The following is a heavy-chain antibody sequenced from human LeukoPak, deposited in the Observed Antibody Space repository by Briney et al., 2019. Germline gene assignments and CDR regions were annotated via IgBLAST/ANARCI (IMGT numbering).Heavy chain of an antibody. D-gene: IGHD3-10*01. V-gene: IGHV1-46*01. CDR3: ARGPRTTLVRGGQWYYYMDV. Sequence: ASVKVSCKASGYTFTSYYIHWVRQAPGQGLEWMGLINPSGGSTNYAQKLQGRVTMTRDTSTSTVYMELSSLRSEDTAVYYCARGPRTTLVRGGQWYYYMDVWGKGTAVTISS. CDR2: INPSGGST. J-gene: IGHJ6*03. CDR1: GYTFTSYY.